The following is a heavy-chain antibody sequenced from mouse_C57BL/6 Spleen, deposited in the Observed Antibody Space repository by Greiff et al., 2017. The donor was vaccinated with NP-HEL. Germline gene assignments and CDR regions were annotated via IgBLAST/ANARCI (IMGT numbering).Heavy chain of an antibody. D-gene: IGHD1-1*01. V-gene: IGHV5-6*01. CDR1: GFTFSSYG. Sequence: EVQLVESGGDLVKPGGSLKLSCAASGFTFSSYGMSWVRQTPDKRLEWVATISSGGSYTYYPDSVKGRFTISRDNAKNTLYLQMSSLKSEDTAMYYCARQDITTVAYFDYWGQGTTLTVSS. J-gene: IGHJ2*01. CDR2: ISSGGSYT. CDR3: ARQDITTVAYFDY.